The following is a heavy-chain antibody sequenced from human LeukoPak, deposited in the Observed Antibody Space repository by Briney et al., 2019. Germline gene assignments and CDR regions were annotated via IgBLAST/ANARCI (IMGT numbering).Heavy chain of an antibody. CDR2: INPNSGGT. CDR3: ARDASRVVVVIDYFDY. J-gene: IGHJ4*02. V-gene: IGHV1-2*06. Sequence: ASVKVSCKASGYTFTGYYMHWVRQAPGQGLEWMGRINPNSGGTNYAQKFQGRVTITRDSSASTAYMELSSLRSEDTAVYYCARDASRVVVVIDYFDYWGQGTLVTVSS. CDR1: GYTFTGYY. D-gene: IGHD3-22*01.